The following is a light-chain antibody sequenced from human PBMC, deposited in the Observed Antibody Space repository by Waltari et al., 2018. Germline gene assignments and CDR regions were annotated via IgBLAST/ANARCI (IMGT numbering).Light chain of an antibody. V-gene: IGKV3-20*01. Sequence: EIVLTQSPGPLSLSPGEGVTPSCRASRSVRGTYLAWYQQKPGQAPRLLSYGASNRATGTPHRFSGSGSGTFFTLTITGLEPEDFAVYYCQHYGTSYTFGQGTKLEI. CDR1: RSVRGTY. CDR2: GAS. J-gene: IGKJ2*01. CDR3: QHYGTSYT.